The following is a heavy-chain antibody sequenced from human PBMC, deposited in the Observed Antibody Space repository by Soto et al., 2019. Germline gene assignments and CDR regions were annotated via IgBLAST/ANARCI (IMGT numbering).Heavy chain of an antibody. Sequence: SLRLSCSASGFTVSSSYLGWVRQAPGKGLEWVSIAFSGGNTYYADSVRGRFTVSRDDSKNTLYLQMNGLRVDDTAVYYCAREHHGTWPWGQGLLVTVS. J-gene: IGHJ5*02. V-gene: IGHV3-66*01. CDR3: AREHHGTWP. CDR2: AFSGGNT. CDR1: GFTVSSSY.